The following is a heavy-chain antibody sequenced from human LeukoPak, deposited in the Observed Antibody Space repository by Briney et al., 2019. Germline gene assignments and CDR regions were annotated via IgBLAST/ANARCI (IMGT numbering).Heavy chain of an antibody. CDR3: ARWSGNILTGLFDF. Sequence: GGSLRLSCAASGFTFSSYWMSWVRQAPGKGLEWVANIKQDGSEKYYEDSVKGRFTISRDNAKNSLSLQMNSLRVEDTAVYYCARWSGNILTGLFDFWGQGSLVTVSS. V-gene: IGHV3-7*01. CDR1: GFTFSSYW. J-gene: IGHJ4*02. CDR2: IKQDGSEK. D-gene: IGHD3-9*01.